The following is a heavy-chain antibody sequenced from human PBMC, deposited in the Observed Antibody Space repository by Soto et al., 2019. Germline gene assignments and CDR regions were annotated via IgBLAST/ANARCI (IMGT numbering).Heavy chain of an antibody. V-gene: IGHV1-8*02. CDR2: MNAKSGDT. CDR1: GGIFSSYA. D-gene: IGHD3-16*01. J-gene: IGHJ6*02. Sequence: QVQLVQSGPEVKKPGSSVKVSCKASGGIFSSYAISWLRQAPGQGPEWMGWMNAKSGDTFFPQRFQGKFNMTWDTSLSTAYMEVGSLTSDDTAIYYCARGNPFNYAGFDVWGQGTTVAVSS. CDR3: ARGNPFNYAGFDV.